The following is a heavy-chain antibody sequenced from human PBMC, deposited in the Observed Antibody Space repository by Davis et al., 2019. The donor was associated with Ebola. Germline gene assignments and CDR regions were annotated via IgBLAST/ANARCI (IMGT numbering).Heavy chain of an antibody. CDR2: IYPGDSDT. D-gene: IGHD1-26*01. CDR1: GYPFSNYW. CDR3: ARRSGSYIRQGFWFDP. Sequence: GGSLRLSCKGSGYPFSNYWIAWVRQMPGKGLEWMGIIYPGDSDTRYSPSFEGQVTISVDKSISTAYLQLRSLRASDTAIYYCARRSGSYIRQGFWFDPWGQGTLVTVSS. V-gene: IGHV5-51*01. J-gene: IGHJ5*02.